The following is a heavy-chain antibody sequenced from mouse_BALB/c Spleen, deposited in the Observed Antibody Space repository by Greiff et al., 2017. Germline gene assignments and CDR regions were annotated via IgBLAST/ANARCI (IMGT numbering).Heavy chain of an antibody. CDR3: ERGDYDYGRGY. Sequence: QVQLQQSGAELVKPGASVKLSCKASGYTFTSYWMHWVKQRPGQGLEWIGGINPSNGRTNYNEKFKSKATLTVDKSSSTAYMQLSSLTSEDSAVYYCERGDYDYGRGYGGQGATRTGS. CDR2: INPSNGRT. CDR1: GYTFTSYW. V-gene: IGHV1S81*02. J-gene: IGHJ2*01. D-gene: IGHD2-4*01.